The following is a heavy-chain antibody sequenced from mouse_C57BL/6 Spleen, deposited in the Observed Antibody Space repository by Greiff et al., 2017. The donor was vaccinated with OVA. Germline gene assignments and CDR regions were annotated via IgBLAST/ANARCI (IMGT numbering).Heavy chain of an antibody. Sequence: EVMLVESEGGLVQPGSSMKLSCTASGFTFSDYYMAWVRQVPEKGLEWVANINYDGSSTYYLDSLKSRFIISRDNAKNILYLQMSSLKSEDTATYYCARGSSPAWFAYWGQGTLVTVSA. CDR2: INYDGSST. D-gene: IGHD1-1*01. V-gene: IGHV5-16*01. CDR3: ARGSSPAWFAY. J-gene: IGHJ3*01. CDR1: GFTFSDYY.